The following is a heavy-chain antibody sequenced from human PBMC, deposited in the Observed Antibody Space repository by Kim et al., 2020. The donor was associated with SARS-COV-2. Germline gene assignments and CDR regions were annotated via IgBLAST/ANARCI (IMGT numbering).Heavy chain of an antibody. CDR2: ISGSGGST. CDR3: ARPKMTTAYYYYYGMDV. Sequence: GGSLRLSCAASGFTFSSYAMSWVRQAPGKGLEWVSAISGSGGSTYYADSVKGRFTISRDNSKNTLYLQMNSLRAEDTAVYYCARPKMTTAYYYYYGMDVWGQGTTVTVSS. CDR1: GFTFSSYA. V-gene: IGHV3-23*01. J-gene: IGHJ6*02. D-gene: IGHD4-17*01.